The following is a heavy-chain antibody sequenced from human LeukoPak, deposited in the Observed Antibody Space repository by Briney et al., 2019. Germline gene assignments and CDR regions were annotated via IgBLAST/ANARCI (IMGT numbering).Heavy chain of an antibody. CDR1: GGSISSGSYY. D-gene: IGHD2-2*01. Sequence: PSQTLSLTCTVSGGSISSGSYYWSWIRQPAGRGLEWIGRIYTSGSTNYNPSLKSRVTISVDTSKNQFSLKLSSVTAADTAVYYCARENSLSTSHLIDYWGQGTLVTVSS. CDR2: IYTSGST. J-gene: IGHJ4*02. V-gene: IGHV4-61*02. CDR3: ARENSLSTSHLIDY.